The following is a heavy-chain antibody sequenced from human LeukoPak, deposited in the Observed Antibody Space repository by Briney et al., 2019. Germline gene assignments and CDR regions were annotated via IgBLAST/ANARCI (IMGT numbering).Heavy chain of an antibody. V-gene: IGHV4-61*02. CDR1: GGSVTSGNYY. Sequence: PSQTLSLTCTVSGGSVTSGNYYWNWIRQPAGKGLEWIGRIYTNGGASYNPSLKSRVTISIDASKNQFSLKLSSVTAADTAVYYCARGQTYYDFWSGHTLNYFDYWGQGTLVTVSS. J-gene: IGHJ4*02. CDR2: IYTNGGA. D-gene: IGHD3-3*01. CDR3: ARGQTYYDFWSGHTLNYFDY.